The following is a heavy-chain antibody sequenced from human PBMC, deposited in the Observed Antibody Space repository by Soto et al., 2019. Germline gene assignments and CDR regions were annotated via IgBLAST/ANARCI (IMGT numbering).Heavy chain of an antibody. CDR1: GGSISSYY. Sequence: SETLSLTCTVSGGSISSYYWSWIRQPPGKGLEWIGYIYHSGTTYYNPSLKSRVTISVDRSKNQFSLKLSSVTAADTAVYYCARAQYGDYGSGMDVWGQGTTVTVSS. D-gene: IGHD4-17*01. CDR2: IYHSGTT. CDR3: ARAQYGDYGSGMDV. V-gene: IGHV4-59*12. J-gene: IGHJ6*02.